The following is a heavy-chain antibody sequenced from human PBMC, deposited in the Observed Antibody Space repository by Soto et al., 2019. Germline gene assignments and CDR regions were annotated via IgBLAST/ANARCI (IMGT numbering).Heavy chain of an antibody. CDR2: ISSSSSYI. Sequence: GGSLRLSCAASGWTFSSYSKKWVRQAAGKGLEWVSSISSSSSYIYYAASVKARFTISRDNAKNSLYLQMNSLRAEDTAVYYCARDRAAAAGRGYNYWGQGTLVTVSS. J-gene: IGHJ4*02. D-gene: IGHD6-13*01. V-gene: IGHV3-21*01. CDR1: GWTFSSYS. CDR3: ARDRAAAAGRGYNY.